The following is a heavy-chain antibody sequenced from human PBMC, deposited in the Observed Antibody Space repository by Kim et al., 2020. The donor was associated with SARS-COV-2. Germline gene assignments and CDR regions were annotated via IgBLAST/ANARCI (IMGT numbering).Heavy chain of an antibody. CDR2: IYYSGST. J-gene: IGHJ4*02. CDR3: ARQTYYYDSSGYPLWPPGPQFDY. CDR1: GGSISSSSYY. Sequence: SETLSLTCTVSGGSISSSSYYWGWIRQPPGKGLEWIGSIYYSGSTYYNPSLKSRVTISVDTSKTQLSLKLSSVTAADTAVYYCARQTYYYDSSGYPLWPPGPQFDYWGQGTLVTVSS. V-gene: IGHV4-39*01. D-gene: IGHD3-22*01.